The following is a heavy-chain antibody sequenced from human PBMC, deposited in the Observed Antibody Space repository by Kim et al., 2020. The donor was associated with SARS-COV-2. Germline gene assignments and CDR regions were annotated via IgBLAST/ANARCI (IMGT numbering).Heavy chain of an antibody. Sequence: GGSLRLSCAASGFTFSDYYMSWIRQAPGKGLEWVSYISSSSSYTNYADSVKGRFTISSDNAKNSLYLQMNSLRAEDTAVYYCAREKNPYSGWLPLRRYFDYWGQGTLVTVSS. V-gene: IGHV3-11*05. CDR1: GFTFSDYY. CDR3: AREKNPYSGWLPLRRYFDY. D-gene: IGHD2-15*01. J-gene: IGHJ4*02. CDR2: ISSSSSYT.